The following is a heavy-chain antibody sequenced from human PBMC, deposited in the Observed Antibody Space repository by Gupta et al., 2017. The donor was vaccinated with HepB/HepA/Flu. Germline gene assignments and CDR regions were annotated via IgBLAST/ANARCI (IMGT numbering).Heavy chain of an antibody. CDR2: ISSSSISI. J-gene: IGHJ2*01. CDR3: ARGRLANFDL. CDR1: GFTFSTYP. D-gene: IGHD5-12*01. Sequence: EVQLVESGGGLVQPWESLRLSCAASGFTFSTYPMNWVRQAPGKGLEWVSYISSSSISIYYADSGKGRFTISRDNGKNSLYLQMNSLRDEDTAVYYCARGRLANFDLWGRGTLITVSS. V-gene: IGHV3-48*02.